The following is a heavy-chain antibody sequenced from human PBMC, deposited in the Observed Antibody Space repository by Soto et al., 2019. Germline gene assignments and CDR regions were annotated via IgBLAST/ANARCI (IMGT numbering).Heavy chain of an antibody. J-gene: IGHJ4*02. V-gene: IGHV1-2*02. Sequence: QVQLVQSGTEVKKPGASVKVSCKASGYMFTGNYMHWVRQGPGQGLEYMGWINPNSGATNYAQKFQGEVTMTWDTSISTAYVELSRLRSDDTAVYYCAPHYPDSSGYFDHWGQGTLVTVSS. D-gene: IGHD3-22*01. CDR3: APHYPDSSGYFDH. CDR1: GYMFTGNY. CDR2: INPNSGAT.